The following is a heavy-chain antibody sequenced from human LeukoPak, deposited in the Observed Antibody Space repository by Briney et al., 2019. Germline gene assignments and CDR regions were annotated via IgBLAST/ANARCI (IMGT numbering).Heavy chain of an antibody. CDR2: INWNGGST. D-gene: IGHD2-2*02. Sequence: GGSLRFSCAASGFTFDDYGMSWVRQAPGKGLEWVSGINWNGGSTGYADSVKGRFTISRDNAKNSLYLQMNSLRAEDTAVYYCARSMVTIPIPGGYWGQGTLVTVSS. CDR3: ARSMVTIPIPGGY. CDR1: GFTFDDYG. J-gene: IGHJ4*02. V-gene: IGHV3-20*04.